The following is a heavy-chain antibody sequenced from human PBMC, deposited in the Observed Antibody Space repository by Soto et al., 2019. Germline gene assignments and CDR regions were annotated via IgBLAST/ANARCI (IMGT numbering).Heavy chain of an antibody. CDR1: GYTFTSYG. CDR3: ARSGDYAGMTGEGY. V-gene: IGHV1-18*01. CDR2: ISAYNGNT. J-gene: IGHJ4*02. D-gene: IGHD4-17*01. Sequence: ASVKVSCKASGYTFTSYGISWVRRAPGQGLEWMGWISAYNGNTNYAQKLQGRVTMTTDTSTSTAYMELRSLRSDDTAVYYCARSGDYAGMTGEGYWGQGTLVTVSS.